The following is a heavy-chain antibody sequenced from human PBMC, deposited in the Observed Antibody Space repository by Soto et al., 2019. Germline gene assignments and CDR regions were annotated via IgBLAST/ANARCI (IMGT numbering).Heavy chain of an antibody. CDR3: ARVSRXFGVVTKPDHYYYGMDV. J-gene: IGHJ6*02. Sequence: SVKVSCKASGGTFSSYAISWVRQAPGQGLEWMGGIIPIFGTANYAQKFQGRVTITADESTSTAYMELSSLRSEDTAVYYCARVSRXFGVVTKPDHYYYGMDVWGQGTTVTVSS. V-gene: IGHV1-69*13. CDR2: IIPIFGTA. D-gene: IGHD3-3*01. CDR1: GGTFSSYA.